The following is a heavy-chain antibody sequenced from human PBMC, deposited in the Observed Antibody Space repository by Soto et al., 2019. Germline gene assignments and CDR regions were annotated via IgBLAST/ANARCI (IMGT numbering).Heavy chain of an antibody. CDR3: ARGSWEPLGIDY. CDR2: IYYSGST. V-gene: IGHV4-61*01. J-gene: IGHJ4*02. Sequence: PSETLSLTCTVSGGPVSSGSYYWSWIRQPPGKGLEWIGYIYYSGSTNYNPSLKSRVTISVDTSKNQFSLKLSSVTAADTAVYYCARGSWEPLGIDYWGQGTLVTVSS. D-gene: IGHD1-26*01. CDR1: GGPVSSGSYY.